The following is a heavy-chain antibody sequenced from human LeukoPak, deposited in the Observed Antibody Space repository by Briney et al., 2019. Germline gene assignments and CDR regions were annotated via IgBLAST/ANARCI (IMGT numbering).Heavy chain of an antibody. Sequence: PSETLSLTCAVSGGSISSSNWWSWVRQPPGKGLEWIGEIYHSGSTNYNPSLKSRVTISVDKSKNQFSLKLSSVTAADTAVYYCASFSYKYGDSPGSDYYYMDVWGKGTTVTVSS. D-gene: IGHD4-17*01. CDR2: IYHSGST. V-gene: IGHV4-4*02. J-gene: IGHJ6*03. CDR1: GGSISSSNW. CDR3: ASFSYKYGDSPGSDYYYMDV.